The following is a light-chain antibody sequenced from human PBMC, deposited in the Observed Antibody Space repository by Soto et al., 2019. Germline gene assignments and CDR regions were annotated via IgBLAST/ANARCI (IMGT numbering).Light chain of an antibody. CDR2: KAS. CDR3: QQYNSYSPYT. J-gene: IGKJ2*01. V-gene: IGKV1-5*03. Sequence: DIQMTQSPSTLFASVGDRVTITCRASQSISSWLAWYQQKPGKAPNLLIYKASSLESGVPSRFSGSGSGTEFTLTISSLQPDDFATYYCQQYNSYSPYTFGQGPSWRSN. CDR1: QSISSW.